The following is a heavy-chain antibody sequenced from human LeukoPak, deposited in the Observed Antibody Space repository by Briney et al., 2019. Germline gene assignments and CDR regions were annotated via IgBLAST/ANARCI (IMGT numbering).Heavy chain of an antibody. J-gene: IGHJ3*02. D-gene: IGHD6-13*01. CDR3: ARETDNNSWSWDI. CDR2: IISDGSST. CDR1: GFTFSTTW. Sequence: GGSLRLSCAASGFTFSTTWMHWVRQAPGKGLVWVSRIISDGSSTTYAGSVKGRFTISRDNAKNMLYLQMNSLRAEDTAVYYCARETDNNSWSWDIWGQGTMVTVSS. V-gene: IGHV3-74*01.